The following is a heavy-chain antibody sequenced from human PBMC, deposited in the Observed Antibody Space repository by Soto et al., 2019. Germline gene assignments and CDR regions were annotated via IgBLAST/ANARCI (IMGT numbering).Heavy chain of an antibody. Sequence: GGSLRLSCAASGFTFSSYAMSWVRQAPGKGLEWVSAISGSGGSTYYADSVKGRFTISRDNSKDTLYLQMNSLRAEDTAVYYCAKDRGYCSGGSCYPRDYYYYYGMDVWGQGTTVTVSS. CDR1: GFTFSSYA. J-gene: IGHJ6*02. D-gene: IGHD2-15*01. V-gene: IGHV3-23*01. CDR3: AKDRGYCSGGSCYPRDYYYYYGMDV. CDR2: ISGSGGST.